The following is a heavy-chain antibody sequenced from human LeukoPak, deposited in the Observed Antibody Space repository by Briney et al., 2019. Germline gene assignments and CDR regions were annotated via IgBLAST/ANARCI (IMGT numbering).Heavy chain of an antibody. V-gene: IGHV1-18*01. CDR3: AVRPAAAIKDLYYMDV. Sequence: GASVKASCKASGYTFTSYGISWVRQAPGQGLEWMGWISAYNGNTNYAQKLQGRVTMTTDTSTSTAYMELRSLRSEDTAVYYCAVRPAAAIKDLYYMDVWGKGTTVTVSS. J-gene: IGHJ6*03. D-gene: IGHD2-2*01. CDR2: ISAYNGNT. CDR1: GYTFTSYG.